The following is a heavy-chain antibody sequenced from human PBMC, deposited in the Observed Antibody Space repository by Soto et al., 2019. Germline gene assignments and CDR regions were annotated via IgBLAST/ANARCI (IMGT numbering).Heavy chain of an antibody. CDR3: AKDRVITFGGVIDQDY. V-gene: IGHV3-23*01. D-gene: IGHD3-16*02. Sequence: GGSLRLSCAASGFTFSSYAMSWVRQAPGKGLEWVSAISGSGGSTYYADSVKGRFTISRDNSKNTLYLQMNSLRAEDTAVYYCAKDRVITFGGVIDQDYWGQGTLVTVSS. CDR1: GFTFSSYA. CDR2: ISGSGGST. J-gene: IGHJ4*02.